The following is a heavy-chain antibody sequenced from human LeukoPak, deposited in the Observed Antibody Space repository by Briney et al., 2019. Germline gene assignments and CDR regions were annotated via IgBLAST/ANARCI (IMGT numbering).Heavy chain of an antibody. D-gene: IGHD4-17*01. CDR1: GGSISSYY. J-gene: IGHJ4*02. CDR2: IHYSGST. V-gene: IGHV4-59*08. CDR3: ARSPTVTPNFDY. Sequence: SETLSLTCTVSGGSISSYYWSWIRQPPGKGLEWIGYIHYSGSTNYNPSLKSRVTISVDTSKNQFSLKLSSVTAADTAVYYCARSPTVTPNFDYWGQGTLVTVSS.